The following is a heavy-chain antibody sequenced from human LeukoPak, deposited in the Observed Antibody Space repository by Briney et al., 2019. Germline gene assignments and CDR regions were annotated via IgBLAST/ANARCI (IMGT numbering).Heavy chain of an antibody. J-gene: IGHJ6*02. CDR2: IWYGGSNK. CDR3: TRDLMDYDVSTGLHHYYMDV. CDR1: GFTFSSYG. Sequence: GRSLRLSCAASGFTFSSYGIHWVRQAPGKGLEWVAVIWYGGSNKYYADSVKGRFTISRDNSKNTLYLQMNSLRAEDTAVYYCTRDLMDYDVSTGLHHYYMDVWGQGTTVTVSS. V-gene: IGHV3-33*08. D-gene: IGHD3-9*01.